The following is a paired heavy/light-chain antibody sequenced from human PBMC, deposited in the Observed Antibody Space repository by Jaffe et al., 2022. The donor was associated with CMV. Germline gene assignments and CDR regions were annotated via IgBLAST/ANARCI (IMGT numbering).Heavy chain of an antibody. CDR3: AKTEGGRTAMGEYFHY. D-gene: IGHD2-15*01. J-gene: IGHJ1*01. CDR1: GFTFDDYA. CDR2: ISWSSGSI. Sequence: EVQLVESGGGLVQPGRSLRLSCAASGFTFDDYAMHWVRQGPGKGLEWVSGISWSSGSIVYADSVKGRFTISRDNAKNSLYLLMNSLRAEDTALYYCAKTEGGRTAMGEYFHYWGQGTLVTVSS. V-gene: IGHV3-9*01.
Light chain of an antibody. J-gene: IGLJ2*01. CDR1: SSNIGSNY. Sequence: QSVLTQPPSVSAAPGQKVTISCSGSSSNIGSNYVSWYQQLPGTAPKLIIYDNNKRPSGIPDRFSGSKSGTSATLGITGLQTGDEADYYCGTWESNLSADVVFGGGTKLTVL. V-gene: IGLV1-51*01. CDR3: GTWESNLSADVV. CDR2: DNN.